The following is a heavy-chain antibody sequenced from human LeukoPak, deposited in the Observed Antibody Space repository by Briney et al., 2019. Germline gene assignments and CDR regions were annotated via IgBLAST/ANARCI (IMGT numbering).Heavy chain of an antibody. CDR1: GFTFSSYA. V-gene: IGHV3-23*01. D-gene: IGHD2-15*01. Sequence: GGSLRLSCAASGFTFSSYAMSWVRQAPGKGLEWVSAISGSGGSTYYADSVKGRFTISRDNSKNTLYLQMNSLRAEDTAVYYCAKAQIDFVVVGSLAYPPQCGAFDIWGQGTMVTVSS. J-gene: IGHJ3*02. CDR2: ISGSGGST. CDR3: AKAQIDFVVVGSLAYPPQCGAFDI.